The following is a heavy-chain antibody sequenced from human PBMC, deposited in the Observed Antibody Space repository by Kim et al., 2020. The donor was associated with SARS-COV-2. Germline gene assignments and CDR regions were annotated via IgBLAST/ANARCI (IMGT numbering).Heavy chain of an antibody. D-gene: IGHD4-4*01. CDR2: ISSSSTYI. J-gene: IGHJ4*02. Sequence: GGSLRLSCAASGFTFSSYTMNWVRQAPGKGLEWVSSISSSSTYIYYTDSMKGRFTISRDNAKNSLYLQMNNLRVEDTAVYYCARDRDYRNYVGLGYWGQG. CDR1: GFTFSSYT. V-gene: IGHV3-21*01. CDR3: ARDRDYRNYVGLGY.